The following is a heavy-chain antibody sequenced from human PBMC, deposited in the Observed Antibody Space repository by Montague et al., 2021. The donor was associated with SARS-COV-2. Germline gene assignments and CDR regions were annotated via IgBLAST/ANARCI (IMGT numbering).Heavy chain of an antibody. V-gene: IGHV4-39*01. J-gene: IGHJ4*02. CDR1: GGSISSSSYY. CDR2: IYYSGST. CDR3: ARQSPVTMIVVVISGRFDY. D-gene: IGHD3-22*01. Sequence: SETLSLTCTVSGGSISSSSYYWGWIRQPPGKGLEWIGSIYYSGSTYYNPSLKSRVTISVDTSKNQFSLKLSSVTAADTAVYYFARQSPVTMIVVVISGRFDYWGQGTLVTVSS.